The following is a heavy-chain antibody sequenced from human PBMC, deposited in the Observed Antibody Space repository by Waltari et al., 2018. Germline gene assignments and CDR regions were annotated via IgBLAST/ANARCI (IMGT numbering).Heavy chain of an antibody. D-gene: IGHD3-16*01. Sequence: QVQLVQSGAEVKKPGSSVKVSCKASGGTFSSYAISWVRQAPGQGREWMGGIIPILGIANYAQNFQGRVTITADKSTSTAYMELSSLRSEDTAVYYCARGGDQPLGWFDPWGQGTLVTVSS. J-gene: IGHJ5*02. CDR1: GGTFSSYA. CDR3: ARGGDQPLGWFDP. CDR2: IIPILGIA. V-gene: IGHV1-69*10.